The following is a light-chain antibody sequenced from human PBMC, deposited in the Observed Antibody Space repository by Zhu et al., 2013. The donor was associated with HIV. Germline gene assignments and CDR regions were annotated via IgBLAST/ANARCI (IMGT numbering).Light chain of an antibody. CDR3: QQYYSTPWT. CDR2: WAS. CDR1: RSVLYSSNNKNY. V-gene: IGKV4-1*01. J-gene: IGKJ1*01. Sequence: DIVMTQSPDSLAVSLGERATINCKSSRSVLYSSNNKNYLAWYQQKVGQPPKLLIYWASTREPGVPDRFSGSGSGTDFTLTISSLQAEDVAVYYCQQYYSTPWTFGQGTKVE.